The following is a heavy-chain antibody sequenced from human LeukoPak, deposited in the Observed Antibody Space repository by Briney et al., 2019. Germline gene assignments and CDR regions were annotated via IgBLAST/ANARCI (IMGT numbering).Heavy chain of an antibody. CDR3: ARDSITEDNSLDY. Sequence: GGSLRLSCAASGFTFSNYAMHWVRQAPGKGLEWVSLISSGGTYEYYADSVRGRFTISRDNSKNTLYLQMNSLRAEDTAVYYCARDSITEDNSLDYWGRGILVTVSS. CDR2: ISSGGTYE. J-gene: IGHJ4*02. V-gene: IGHV3-30*07. CDR1: GFTFSNYA. D-gene: IGHD7-27*01.